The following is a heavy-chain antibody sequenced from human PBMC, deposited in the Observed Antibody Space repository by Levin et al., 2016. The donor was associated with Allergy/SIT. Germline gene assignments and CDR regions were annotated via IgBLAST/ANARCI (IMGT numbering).Heavy chain of an antibody. Sequence: ASVKVSCKASGYTFSSYGINWVRQAPGQGLQWMAWVNSYNGNTNYNEKLQGRVTLSTDTATSTAYMELRSLRSDDTATYYCAKSKKIGGHHHYNGMDVWGQGTTVTVSS. V-gene: IGHV1-18*01. J-gene: IGHJ6*02. CDR1: GYTFSSYG. CDR2: VNSYNGNT. CDR3: AKSKKIGGHHHYNGMDV. D-gene: IGHD1-14*01.